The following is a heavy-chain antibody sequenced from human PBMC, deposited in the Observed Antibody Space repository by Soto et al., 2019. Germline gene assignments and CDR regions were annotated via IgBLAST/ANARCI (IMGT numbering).Heavy chain of an antibody. CDR1: GFTFSSNW. CDR3: ASTTQSITMAVLWGAFDI. CDR2: INRDGSTT. V-gene: IGHV3-74*03. D-gene: IGHD3-10*01. Sequence: GGSLRLSCAASGFTFSSNWMNWVRQAPGEGLVWVARINRDGSTTTYADSVKGRFTISRDNSKNTLYLQMNSLRAEDTAVYYCASTTQSITMAVLWGAFDIWGQGTTVTVSS. J-gene: IGHJ3*02.